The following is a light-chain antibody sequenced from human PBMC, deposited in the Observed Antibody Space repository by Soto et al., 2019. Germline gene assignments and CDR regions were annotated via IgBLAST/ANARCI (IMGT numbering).Light chain of an antibody. CDR1: QSVSSK. J-gene: IGKJ2*01. V-gene: IGKV3-15*01. CDR2: DAS. CDR3: QQYNDWPPRYT. Sequence: EIVLTQSPATLSMSPGERATLSCRASQSVSSKLAWYQQKPGQAPRPLIYDASTRATGIPARFSGSGSGTEFTLTISSLQSEDFAVYYCQQYNDWPPRYTFGRGTKLEIK.